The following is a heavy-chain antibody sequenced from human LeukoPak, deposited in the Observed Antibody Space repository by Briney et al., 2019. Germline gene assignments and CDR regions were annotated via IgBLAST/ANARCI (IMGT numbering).Heavy chain of an antibody. D-gene: IGHD3-22*01. V-gene: IGHV4-61*02. Sequence: PSETLSLACTVSGNSISSGDNYWSWIRQPAGKGLEWIGRIYTSGSTNYNPSLKSRVTISVDTSKNQFSLKLSSVTAADTAVYYCARVPRDSSGPFDYWGQGTLVTVSS. CDR3: ARVPRDSSGPFDY. CDR2: IYTSGST. J-gene: IGHJ4*02. CDR1: GNSISSGDNY.